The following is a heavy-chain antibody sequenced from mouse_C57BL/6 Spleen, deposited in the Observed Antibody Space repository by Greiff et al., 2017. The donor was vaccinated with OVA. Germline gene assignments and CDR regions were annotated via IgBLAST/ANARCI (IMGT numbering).Heavy chain of an antibody. V-gene: IGHV1-9*01. J-gene: IGHJ2*01. Sequence: QVQLQQSGAELMKPGASVKLSCKATGYTFTGYWIEWVKQRPGHGLEWIGEILPGSGGTNYNEKFKGKATFTADTSSNTAYMQLSSLTTEDSAIYCYARSSVGYYCSSAFDHWGQGTTLTGSS. CDR1: GYTFTGYW. D-gene: IGHD1-1*01. CDR3: ARSSVGYYCSSAFDH. CDR2: ILPGSGGT.